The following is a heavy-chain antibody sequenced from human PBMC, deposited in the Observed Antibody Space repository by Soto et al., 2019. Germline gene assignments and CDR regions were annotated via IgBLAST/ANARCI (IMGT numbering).Heavy chain of an antibody. Sequence: PGGSLRLSCAASGFTFSSYAMHWVRQAPGKGLEWVAVISYDGSNKYYADSVKGRFTISRDNSNNTLYLQMNSLSAEDTAVYYCARGERNSYYYYGMDVWGQGTTVTVSS. CDR3: ARGERNSYYYYGMDV. J-gene: IGHJ6*02. D-gene: IGHD1-26*01. V-gene: IGHV3-30-3*01. CDR2: ISYDGSNK. CDR1: GFTFSSYA.